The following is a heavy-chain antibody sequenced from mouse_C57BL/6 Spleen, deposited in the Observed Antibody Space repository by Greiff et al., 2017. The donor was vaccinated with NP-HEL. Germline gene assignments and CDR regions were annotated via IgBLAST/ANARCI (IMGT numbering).Heavy chain of an antibody. Sequence: QVQLQQSGAELAKPGASVKLSCKASGYTFTSYWMHWVKQRPGQGLEWIGYINPSSGYTKYNQKFKDKATLTADKSSSTAYMQLSSLTDEDSAVYYCARRNSFDGYYGGFAYWGQGTLVTVSA. CDR1: GYTFTSYW. CDR3: ARRNSFDGYYGGFAY. J-gene: IGHJ3*01. D-gene: IGHD2-3*01. CDR2: INPSSGYT. V-gene: IGHV1-7*01.